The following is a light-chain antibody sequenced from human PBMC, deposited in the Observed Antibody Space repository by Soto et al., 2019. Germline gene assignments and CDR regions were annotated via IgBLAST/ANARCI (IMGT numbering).Light chain of an antibody. Sequence: QSVLTQPASVSGSPGQSITISCTGTSSDVGGYNYFSWYQQHPGKAPKFLIYDVSNRPSGVSNRFSGSKSGNTASLTISGLQAEDEADYYCSSYTTGNTRQVVFGTGTKLNLL. J-gene: IGLJ1*01. CDR2: DVS. CDR1: SSDVGGYNY. CDR3: SSYTTGNTRQVV. V-gene: IGLV2-14*01.